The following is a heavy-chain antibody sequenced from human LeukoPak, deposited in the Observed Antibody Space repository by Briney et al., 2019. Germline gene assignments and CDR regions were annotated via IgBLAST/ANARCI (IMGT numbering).Heavy chain of an antibody. J-gene: IGHJ4*02. Sequence: GGSLRLSCAASGFTVSSNYMSWVRQAPGKGLEWVSVIYSGGSTYYADSVKGRFTISRDNSKNTLYLQMNSLRAEDTAVYYCARGTSGSYHQRYFDYWGQGTLVTVSS. CDR3: ARGTSGSYHQRYFDY. CDR1: GFTVSSNY. V-gene: IGHV3-53*01. CDR2: IYSGGST. D-gene: IGHD1-26*01.